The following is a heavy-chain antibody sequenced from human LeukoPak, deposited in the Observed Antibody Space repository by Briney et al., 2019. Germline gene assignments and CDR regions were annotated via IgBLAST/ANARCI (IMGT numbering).Heavy chain of an antibody. CDR3: AAALRPAPDYYYYMDV. Sequence: GTSVRVSCKASGFTFTSSAMQWVRQARGQRLEWIGWIVVGSGNTNYAQKFQERVTITRDMPTSTAYMELSSLRSEDTAVYYCAAALRPAPDYYYYMDVWGKGTTVTVSS. CDR1: GFTFTSSA. J-gene: IGHJ6*03. D-gene: IGHD5-12*01. V-gene: IGHV1-58*02. CDR2: IVVGSGNT.